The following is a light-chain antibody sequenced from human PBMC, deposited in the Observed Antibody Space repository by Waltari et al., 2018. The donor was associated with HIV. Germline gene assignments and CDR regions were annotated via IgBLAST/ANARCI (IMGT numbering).Light chain of an antibody. CDR2: GTS. J-gene: IGKJ5*01. Sequence: ELLLTQSPGTLSLSQGERATLSCRASQSGSGTYLAWYQQKPGQAPRLLIYGTSSRATGTPIRFSGSWSGTDYTLTITTLEPEDFAVYFCQQYGRSPITFGQGTRLETK. CDR1: QSGSGTY. CDR3: QQYGRSPIT. V-gene: IGKV3-20*01.